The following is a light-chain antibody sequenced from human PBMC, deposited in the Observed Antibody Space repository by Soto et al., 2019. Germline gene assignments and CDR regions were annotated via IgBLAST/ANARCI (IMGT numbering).Light chain of an antibody. CDR3: AAWDASLSACV. V-gene: IGLV1-47*02. Sequence: QSALTQPPSASGTAGQVVTISCSGGDSNIGSNSVYWYQHLPRMAPKLLIYYNNQRPSGAPDRFSGSRSGTSASLAIVGLRSEDEAVYYCAAWDASLSACVFGNGTKVTVL. CDR1: DSNIGSNS. CDR2: YNN. J-gene: IGLJ1*01.